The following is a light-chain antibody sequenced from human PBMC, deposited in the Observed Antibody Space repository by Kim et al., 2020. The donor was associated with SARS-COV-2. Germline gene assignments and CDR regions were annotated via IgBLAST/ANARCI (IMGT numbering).Light chain of an antibody. CDR1: QDINNY. CDR3: QRFNGYPYT. J-gene: IGKJ2*01. V-gene: IGKV1-9*01. Sequence: IQLTQSPSSLSASVGDRVTITCRASQDINNYLAWYQQKPGKAPKLLIYAASTLQSGVPSRFSGSGSGTDFTLTINSLQPEDFATYYCQRFNGYPYTFGQGTKLEI. CDR2: AAS.